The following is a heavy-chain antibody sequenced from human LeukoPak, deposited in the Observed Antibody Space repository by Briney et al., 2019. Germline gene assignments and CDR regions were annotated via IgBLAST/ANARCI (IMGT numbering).Heavy chain of an antibody. J-gene: IGHJ4*02. D-gene: IGHD3-10*01. Sequence: PSETLSLTCAVYGGSFSGYYWSWIRQPPGKGLEWIGEINHSGSTYYNPSLKSRVTISVDTSKNQFSLKLSSVTAADTAVYYCARHRPFRGIDYWGQGTLVTVSS. V-gene: IGHV4-34*01. CDR2: INHSGST. CDR1: GGSFSGYY. CDR3: ARHRPFRGIDY.